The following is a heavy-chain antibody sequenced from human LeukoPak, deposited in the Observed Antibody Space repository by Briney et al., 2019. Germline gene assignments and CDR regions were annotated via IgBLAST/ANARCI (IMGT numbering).Heavy chain of an antibody. CDR2: INHNGNVN. CDR1: GFTFSSYW. CDR3: AREIMTTVTTSQNLDYYGMDV. V-gene: IGHV3-7*03. Sequence: GGSLRLSCAASGFTFSSYWMNWARQAPGKGLEWVASINHNGNVNYYVDSVKGRFTISRDNAKNSLYLQMSNLRAEDTAVYYCAREIMTTVTTSQNLDYYGMDVWGQGTTVTVSS. D-gene: IGHD4-11*01. J-gene: IGHJ6*02.